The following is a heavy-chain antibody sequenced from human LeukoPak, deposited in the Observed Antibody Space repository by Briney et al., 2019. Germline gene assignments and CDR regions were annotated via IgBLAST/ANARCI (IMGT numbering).Heavy chain of an antibody. D-gene: IGHD1-1*01. Sequence: PSETLSLTCNVSDDSLRSSTYYWGWIRQPPGKGLEWIGNIYYSGSTYYDPSLKSRVIILLDTSKNHFSLQLGSVTAADTAVYYCARAMTTRRDSDHWGQGTLVTVSS. CDR2: IYYSGST. V-gene: IGHV4-39*07. J-gene: IGHJ4*02. CDR3: ARAMTTRRDSDH. CDR1: DDSLRSSTYY.